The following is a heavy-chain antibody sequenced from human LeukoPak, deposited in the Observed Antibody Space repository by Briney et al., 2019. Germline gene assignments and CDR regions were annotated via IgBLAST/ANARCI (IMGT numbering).Heavy chain of an antibody. Sequence: SETLSLTCTVSGGSISSYYWSSLWQPPGKGLEYIGYTHYSGATNYNPSLKSRVTISLDTSGNQFSLKLSSVTAADTAVYYCASGYCGGACQLGGVDMWGQGTMVTVSS. V-gene: IGHV4-59*01. D-gene: IGHD2-21*02. CDR1: GGSISSYY. J-gene: IGHJ3*02. CDR3: ASGYCGGACQLGGVDM. CDR2: THYSGAT.